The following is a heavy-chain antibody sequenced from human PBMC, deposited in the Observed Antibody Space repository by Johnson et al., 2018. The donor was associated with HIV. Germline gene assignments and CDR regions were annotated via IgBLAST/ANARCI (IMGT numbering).Heavy chain of an antibody. D-gene: IGHD4-11*01. CDR3: VRETRDDAFDI. V-gene: IGHV3-33*01. CDR2: IWSDGSNN. Sequence: QVQLVESGGGVVQPERSLRLSCAASGFTFGNYAMHWVRQHPGEGLEWVAVIWSDGSNNSYVDSVKGRFTISRDNANNSLSLQMSGLRADDTAVYYCVRETRDDAFDIWGQGTMVTVSS. CDR1: GFTFGNYA. J-gene: IGHJ3*02.